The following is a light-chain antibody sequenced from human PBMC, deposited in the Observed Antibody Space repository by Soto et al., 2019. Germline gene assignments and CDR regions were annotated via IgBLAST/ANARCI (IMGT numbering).Light chain of an antibody. CDR1: SSDVGGYNY. V-gene: IGLV2-8*01. Sequence: QSALTQPPSASGSPGQSVTISCTGTSSDVGGYNYVSWYQQHPGKAPKLMIYEVSKRPSGVPDRFSGSKSGNTASLNVSGLQAEDEDDYYCTSYAGSNNFVVFGGGTKVTVL. CDR3: TSYAGSNNFVV. J-gene: IGLJ2*01. CDR2: EVS.